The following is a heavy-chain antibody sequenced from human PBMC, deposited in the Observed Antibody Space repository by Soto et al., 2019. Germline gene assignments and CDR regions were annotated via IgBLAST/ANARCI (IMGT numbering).Heavy chain of an antibody. D-gene: IGHD1-1*01. V-gene: IGHV3-74*01. CDR3: ARDNWNSY. J-gene: IGHJ4*02. CDR1: GFTFNIYW. CDR2: IDNDGSAT. Sequence: GGSLRLSCVASGFTFNIYWMHWVRQAPGKGLEWVSRIDNDGSATTYADSVKGRFTISRDNAKNTLFLQMNTLRVDDTAVYYCARDNWNSYWGQGTLVNVSS.